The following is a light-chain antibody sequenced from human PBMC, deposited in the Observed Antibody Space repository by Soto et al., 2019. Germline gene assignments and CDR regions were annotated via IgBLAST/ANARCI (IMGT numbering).Light chain of an antibody. Sequence: DIQMTQSPSSLSASVGDRVTITCRASQSISTYLNRYQQKPGKAPKLLIYGASSLQSGVPSRFSGSGSGTDFTLTISSLQPEDFATYNCQQSYSTPPWTFGQGTKVDIK. CDR2: GAS. CDR1: QSISTY. J-gene: IGKJ1*01. V-gene: IGKV1-39*01. CDR3: QQSYSTPPWT.